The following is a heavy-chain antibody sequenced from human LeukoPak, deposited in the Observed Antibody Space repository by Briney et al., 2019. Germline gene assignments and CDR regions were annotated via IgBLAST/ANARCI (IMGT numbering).Heavy chain of an antibody. D-gene: IGHD3-22*01. CDR2: INHSGRT. J-gene: IGHJ4*02. CDR3: ARAGDNSGYSDF. Sequence: SETLSLTCAVYGGSFSDYYWVWIRQPPGKGLEWIGEINHSGRTNYNPSLKSRVTISVDTSKNQFSLKLSSATAADTAMYFCARAGDNSGYSDFWGQGALVTVSS. CDR1: GGSFSDYY. V-gene: IGHV4-34*01.